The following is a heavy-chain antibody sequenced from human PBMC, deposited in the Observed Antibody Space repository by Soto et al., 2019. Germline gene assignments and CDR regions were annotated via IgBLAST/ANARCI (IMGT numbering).Heavy chain of an antibody. CDR2: ISAYNGNT. V-gene: IGHV1-18*01. D-gene: IGHD4-17*01. CDR1: GYTLTSNG. J-gene: IGHJ4*02. Sequence: GASVKVCCKDSGYTLTSNGMSWVRQAKRQGLEWMGWISAYNGNTNYAQKLQGRVTMTTDTSTSTAYMELRSLRSDDTAVYYCASIGGLDYGDYEHDYWGQGTLVTVSS. CDR3: ASIGGLDYGDYEHDY.